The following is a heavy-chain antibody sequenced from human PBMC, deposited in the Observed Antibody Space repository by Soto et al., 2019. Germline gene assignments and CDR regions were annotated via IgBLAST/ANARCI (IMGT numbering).Heavy chain of an antibody. CDR3: AKDLTRQLAYWLDP. V-gene: IGHV1-2*02. D-gene: IGHD6-6*01. Sequence: ATVKVSCKASGFSFTGYYIHWLRQAPGQGLEWMGWINAHSGGTEYAQKFQGRVTLTRDTSIATAYLTLTSLTSDDTALYYCAKDLTRQLAYWLDPWGQGTQVTVSS. CDR2: INAHSGGT. J-gene: IGHJ5*02. CDR1: GFSFTGYY.